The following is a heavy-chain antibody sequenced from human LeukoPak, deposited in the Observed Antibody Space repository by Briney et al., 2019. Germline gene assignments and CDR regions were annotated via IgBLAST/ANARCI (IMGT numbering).Heavy chain of an antibody. V-gene: IGHV3-21*04. CDR1: GFTFSSYG. J-gene: IGHJ2*01. Sequence: PGGSLRLSCAASGFTFSSYGMHWVRQAPGKGLEWVSSISSSSSYIYYADSVKGRFTISRDSFKNMVYFQMNSLGAEDTAVYYCARDRAPPETWYFDLWGRGTLVTVSS. CDR3: ARDRAPPETWYFDL. CDR2: ISSSSSYI.